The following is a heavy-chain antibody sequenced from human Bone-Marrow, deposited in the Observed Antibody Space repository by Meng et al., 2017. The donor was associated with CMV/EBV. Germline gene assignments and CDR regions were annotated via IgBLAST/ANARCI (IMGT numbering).Heavy chain of an antibody. J-gene: IGHJ6*02. CDR2: IKQDGSEK. D-gene: IGHD3-10*01. V-gene: IGHV3-7*01. Sequence: GESPKISCAASGFPFSRLWMSWVRQASGKGLEWVANIKQDGSEKYYVDSVKGRFTISRDNAKNSLYLQMNSPRAEDTAVYYCARAGFGELLYKSNYYYYGMDVWGQGTTVTVSS. CDR3: ARAGFGELLYKSNYYYYGMDV. CDR1: GFPFSRLW.